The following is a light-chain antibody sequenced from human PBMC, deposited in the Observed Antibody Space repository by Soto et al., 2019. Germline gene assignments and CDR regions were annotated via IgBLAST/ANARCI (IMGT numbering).Light chain of an antibody. Sequence: DIQMTQSPSSLSASVGDRVTITCRASQSISSYLNWYQQKPGKAPKLLIYAASSLQSGVPSRYSGSGSGTDFTLSISCLQPEDFATYYCQQSYSTPQFGQGTKLEIK. V-gene: IGKV1-39*01. J-gene: IGKJ2*01. CDR1: QSISSY. CDR2: AAS. CDR3: QQSYSTPQ.